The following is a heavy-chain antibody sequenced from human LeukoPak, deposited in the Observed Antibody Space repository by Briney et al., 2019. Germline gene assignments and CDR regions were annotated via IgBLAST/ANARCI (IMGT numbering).Heavy chain of an antibody. J-gene: IGHJ4*02. Sequence: GGSLRLSCAASGFTFSSYWMSWVRQAPGKGLEWVATIKQDGSEKYYVDSVKGRFTISRDNATNSLYLQMISLRAEDTAVYYCARGGTTVTARDYFDYWGQGTLVTVSS. CDR3: ARGGTTVTARDYFDY. V-gene: IGHV3-7*01. CDR2: IKQDGSEK. D-gene: IGHD4-11*01. CDR1: GFTFSSYW.